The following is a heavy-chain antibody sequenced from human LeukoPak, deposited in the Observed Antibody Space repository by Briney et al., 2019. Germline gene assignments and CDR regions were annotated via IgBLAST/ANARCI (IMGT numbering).Heavy chain of an antibody. CDR3: AKSPQPRQYFYYMDV. CDR2: IWYDEYNK. Sequence: GGSLRLSCAASGFTFGSYGMHWVRQAPGKGLEWVAVIWYDEYNKYYADSVKGRFTISRDNSKNTLYLQMNSLRTEDTAVYYCAKSPQPRQYFYYMDVWGKGTTVTVSS. J-gene: IGHJ6*03. V-gene: IGHV3-30*02. CDR1: GFTFGSYG.